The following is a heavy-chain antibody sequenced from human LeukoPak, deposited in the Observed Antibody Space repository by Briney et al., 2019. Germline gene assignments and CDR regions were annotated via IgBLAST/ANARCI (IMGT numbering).Heavy chain of an antibody. V-gene: IGHV4-34*01. Sequence: PSEALSLTCAVYGGSFSGYYWSWIRQPPGKGLEWIGEINHSGSTNYNPSLKSRVTISVDTSKNQFSLKLSSVTAADTAVYYCARGYSGYLGDCWGQGTLVTVSS. CDR1: GGSFSGYY. CDR3: ARGYSGYLGDC. D-gene: IGHD5-12*01. CDR2: INHSGST. J-gene: IGHJ4*02.